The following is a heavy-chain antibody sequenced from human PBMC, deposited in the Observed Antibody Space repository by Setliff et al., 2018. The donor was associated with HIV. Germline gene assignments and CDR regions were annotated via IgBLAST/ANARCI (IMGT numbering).Heavy chain of an antibody. V-gene: IGHV3-74*03. CDR2: LNTDGSST. D-gene: IGHD3-10*01. CDR1: GFTFSSYW. CDR3: AREVWSEDDN. J-gene: IGHJ4*02. Sequence: GGSLRLSCAASGFTFSSYWMHWVRQAPGKGLVWVSRLNTDGSSTKYADSVKGRFTISRDNAKNTLYLQMNSLRAEDAAVYYCAREVWSEDDNWGQGTLVTVSS.